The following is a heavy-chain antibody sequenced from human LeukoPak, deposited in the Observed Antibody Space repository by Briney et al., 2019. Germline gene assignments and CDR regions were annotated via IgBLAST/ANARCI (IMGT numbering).Heavy chain of an antibody. CDR1: GYTFTNYY. CDR2: INPSGGST. Sequence: ASVKVSCKASGYTFTNYYMHWVRQAPGQGLEWMGIINPSGGSTTYAQKFQGRVTMTSDTSTNTVYMELSSLRSEDTAVYYCAKDPGTYYYDSSSYAGWGQGTLVTVSS. D-gene: IGHD3-22*01. CDR3: AKDPGTYYYDSSSYAG. J-gene: IGHJ4*02. V-gene: IGHV1-46*01.